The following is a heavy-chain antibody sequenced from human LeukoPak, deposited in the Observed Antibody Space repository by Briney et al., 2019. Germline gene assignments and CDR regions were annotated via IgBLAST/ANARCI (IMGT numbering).Heavy chain of an antibody. CDR1: GGTFSSYA. D-gene: IGHD3-3*01. J-gene: IGHJ4*02. Sequence: ASVKVSCKASGGTFSSYAISGVRQAPGQGREWMGGIIPIFGTANYAQQLQGRVTMTTDTSTSTAYMELRSLRSDDTAVYYCARVQKLRFLEWLSPGDYWGQGTLVTVSS. CDR2: IIPIFGTA. CDR3: ARVQKLRFLEWLSPGDY. V-gene: IGHV1-69*05.